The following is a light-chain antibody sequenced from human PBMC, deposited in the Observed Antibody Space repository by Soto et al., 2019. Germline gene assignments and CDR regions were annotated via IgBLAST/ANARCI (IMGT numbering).Light chain of an antibody. J-gene: IGKJ5*01. V-gene: IGKV3-15*01. CDR2: GPS. Sequence: EIVMMQSPATLSVSPGERATLSCRASQSVSGDLGWYQQKPGQAPRLLIYGPSTRATGIPARFSGSGSGTEFTLTISGLQSEDFAIYFCQQYKSWPITFGQGTRLEIK. CDR1: QSVSGD. CDR3: QQYKSWPIT.